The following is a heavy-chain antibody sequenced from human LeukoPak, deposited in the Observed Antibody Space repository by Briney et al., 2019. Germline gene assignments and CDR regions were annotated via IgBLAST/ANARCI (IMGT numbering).Heavy chain of an antibody. J-gene: IGHJ4*02. Sequence: PSETLSLTCTVSGGSISSSSYYWGWIRQPPGKGLEWIGSIYYSGSTYYNPSLKSRVTISVDTSKNQFSLKLSSVTAADTAVYYCRRYSYGKHFDYWGQGTLVTVSS. V-gene: IGHV4-39*01. CDR3: RRYSYGKHFDY. CDR1: GGSISSSSYY. CDR2: IYYSGST. D-gene: IGHD5-18*01.